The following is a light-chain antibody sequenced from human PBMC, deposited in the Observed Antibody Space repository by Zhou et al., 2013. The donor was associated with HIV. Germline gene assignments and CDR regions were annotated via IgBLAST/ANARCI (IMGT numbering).Light chain of an antibody. CDR1: QSLVYTDGNTY. CDR2: KVS. Sequence: DVVMTQSPLSLPVTLGQPASISCRSSQSLVYTDGNTYLNWFQQRPGQSPRRLIYKVSNRDSGVPDRFNGSGSGTDFTLRISGVEAEDVGIYYCMQGTHWPRYTFGQGTKLEIK. CDR3: MQGTHWPRYT. J-gene: IGKJ2*01. V-gene: IGKV2-30*01.